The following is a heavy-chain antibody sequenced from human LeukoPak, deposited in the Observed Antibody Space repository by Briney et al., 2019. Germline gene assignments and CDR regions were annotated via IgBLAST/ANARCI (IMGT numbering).Heavy chain of an antibody. Sequence: GGPLRLSCAASGFTFSSYAMSWVRQAPGKGLEWVSAISGSGGSTYYADSVKGRFTISRDNSKNTLYLQMNSLRAEDTAVYYCAKDQAVAAPGDYYYYGMDVWGKGTTVTVSS. V-gene: IGHV3-23*01. D-gene: IGHD6-19*01. J-gene: IGHJ6*04. CDR3: AKDQAVAAPGDYYYYGMDV. CDR1: GFTFSSYA. CDR2: ISGSGGST.